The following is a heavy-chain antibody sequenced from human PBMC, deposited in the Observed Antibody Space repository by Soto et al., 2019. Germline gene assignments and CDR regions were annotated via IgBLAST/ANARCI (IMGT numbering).Heavy chain of an antibody. V-gene: IGHV4-30-2*01. J-gene: IGHJ6*02. CDR2: IYHSGST. CDR3: ARDQRISGDYGYYYYGMDV. CDR1: GGSISSGGYS. D-gene: IGHD4-17*01. Sequence: PSETLSLTCAVSGGSISSGGYSWSWIRQPPGKGLEWIGYIYHSGSTYYNPSLKSRVTISVDRSKNQFSLKLSSVTAADTAVYYCARDQRISGDYGYYYYGMDVWGQGTTVTVSS.